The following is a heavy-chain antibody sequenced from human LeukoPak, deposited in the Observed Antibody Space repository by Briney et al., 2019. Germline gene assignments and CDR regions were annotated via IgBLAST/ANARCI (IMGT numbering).Heavy chain of an antibody. CDR1: GFTVSTSY. J-gene: IGHJ2*01. CDR3: ARDRYGDYVFYLDL. D-gene: IGHD4-17*01. Sequence: GGSLRLSCAASGFTVSTSYMSWVRQAPGKGLEWVSVLYSGGSTYYADSVKGRFTISRDSSKNTLYLQMNSLRAEDTAVYYCARDRYGDYVFYLDLWGRGTLVSVSS. V-gene: IGHV3-66*01. CDR2: LYSGGST.